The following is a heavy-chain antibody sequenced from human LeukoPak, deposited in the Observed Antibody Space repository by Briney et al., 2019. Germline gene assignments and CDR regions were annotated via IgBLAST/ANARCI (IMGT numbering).Heavy chain of an antibody. CDR2: INPNSGGT. V-gene: IGHV1-2*02. CDR1: GYTFTGYY. Sequence: AASVKVSCKASGYTFTGYYMHWVRQAPGQGLEWMGWINPNSGGTNYAQKFQGRVTMTRDTSISTAYMELSRLRSDDTAVYYCARDFVRYYDSSGYYHGYWGQGTLATVSS. D-gene: IGHD3-22*01. CDR3: ARDFVRYYDSSGYYHGY. J-gene: IGHJ4*02.